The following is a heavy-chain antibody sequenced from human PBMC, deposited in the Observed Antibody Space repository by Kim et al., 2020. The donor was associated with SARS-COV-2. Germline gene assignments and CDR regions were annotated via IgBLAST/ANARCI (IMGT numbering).Heavy chain of an antibody. CDR3: AREEYSYGFKSLGEFYYFDY. V-gene: IGHV1-69*13. CDR1: GGTFSSYA. Sequence: SVKVSCKASGGTFSSYAISWVRQAPGQGLEWMGGIIPIFGTANYAQKFQGRVTITADESTSTAYMELSSLRSEDTAVYYCAREEYSYGFKSLGEFYYFDYWGQGTLVTVSS. J-gene: IGHJ4*02. D-gene: IGHD5-18*01. CDR2: IIPIFGTA.